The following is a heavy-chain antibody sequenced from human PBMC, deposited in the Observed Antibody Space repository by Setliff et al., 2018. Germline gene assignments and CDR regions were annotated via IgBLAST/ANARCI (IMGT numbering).Heavy chain of an antibody. CDR3: AREVVVVKSAINYYYYMDV. V-gene: IGHV1-69*05. D-gene: IGHD2-2*01. CDR2: IIPNFGTT. Sequence: SVKVSCKASGGTFRSYGISWVRQAPGQGLEWMGGIIPNFGTTSYAQKFQGRVTITTDESTNTAYMELSSLRSDDTAVFYCAREVVVVKSAINYYYYMDVWGKGPRSPSP. CDR1: GGTFRSYG. J-gene: IGHJ6*03.